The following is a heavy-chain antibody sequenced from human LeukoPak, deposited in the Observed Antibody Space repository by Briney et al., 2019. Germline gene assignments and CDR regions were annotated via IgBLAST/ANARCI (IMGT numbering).Heavy chain of an antibody. Sequence: PGGSLRLSCAASGFTFSSYSMNWVRQAPGKGLEWVSSISSSSSYIYYADSVKGRFTISRDNAKNSLYLRMNSLRAEDTAVYYCARDSPITMVRGVTFDYWGQGTLVTVSS. D-gene: IGHD3-10*01. CDR2: ISSSSSYI. CDR3: ARDSPITMVRGVTFDY. V-gene: IGHV3-21*01. CDR1: GFTFSSYS. J-gene: IGHJ4*02.